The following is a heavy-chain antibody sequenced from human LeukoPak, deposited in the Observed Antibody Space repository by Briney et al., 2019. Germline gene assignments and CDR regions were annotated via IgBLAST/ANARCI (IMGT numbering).Heavy chain of an antibody. Sequence: GGSLRLSCAASGISVSNDYMSWVRQAPGKGLEWVSSISSSSSYIYYADSVKGRFTISRDNAKNSLYLQMNSLRAEDTAVYYCARVRGYSYGRKVDAFDIWGQGTMVTVSS. CDR1: GISVSNDY. D-gene: IGHD5-18*01. CDR3: ARVRGYSYGRKVDAFDI. J-gene: IGHJ3*02. CDR2: ISSSSSYI. V-gene: IGHV3-21*01.